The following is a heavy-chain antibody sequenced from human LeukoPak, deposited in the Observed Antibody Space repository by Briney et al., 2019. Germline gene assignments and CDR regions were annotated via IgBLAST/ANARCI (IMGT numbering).Heavy chain of an antibody. CDR1: GFTVSSNY. CDR3: ASSSSWYSWFDP. J-gene: IGHJ5*02. V-gene: IGHV3-53*01. Sequence: GGSLRLSCAASGFTVSSNYMSWVRQAPGKGLEWVSVIYSGGSTYYADSVKGRFTISRDNSKNTLYLQMNSLRAEDTAVYYCASSSSWYSWFDPWGQGTLVTVSS. CDR2: IYSGGST. D-gene: IGHD6-13*01.